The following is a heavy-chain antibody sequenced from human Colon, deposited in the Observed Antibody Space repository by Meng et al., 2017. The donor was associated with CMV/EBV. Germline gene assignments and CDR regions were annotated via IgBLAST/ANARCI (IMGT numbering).Heavy chain of an antibody. CDR3: SRGLIAVAAYAMNV. J-gene: IGHJ6*02. CDR2: ISSSGSSI. V-gene: IGHV3-48*03. D-gene: IGHD6-19*01. CDR1: GFGFSKYE. Sequence: GESLKISCAATGFGFSKYEMNWLRQAPGKGLEWISYISSSGSSIYYADSVEGRFTISRDNAKSSLYLQMNSLRVEDTAVYYCSRGLIAVAAYAMNVWGQGTTVTVSS.